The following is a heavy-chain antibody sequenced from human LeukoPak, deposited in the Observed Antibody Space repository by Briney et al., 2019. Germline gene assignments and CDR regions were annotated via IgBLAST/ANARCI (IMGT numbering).Heavy chain of an antibody. V-gene: IGHV3-21*04. CDR2: ISSSSSYI. CDR3: AKDHYDSYFFYFDY. CDR1: GFTFSSYW. J-gene: IGHJ4*02. Sequence: GGSLRLSCAASGFTFSSYWMHWVRQAPGKGLEWVSSISSSSSYIYYADSVKGRFTISRDNAKNSLYLQMNSLRAEDTAVYYCAKDHYDSYFFYFDYWGQGTLVTVSS. D-gene: IGHD3-16*01.